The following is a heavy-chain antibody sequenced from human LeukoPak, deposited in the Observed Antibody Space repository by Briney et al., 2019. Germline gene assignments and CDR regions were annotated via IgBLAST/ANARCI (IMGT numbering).Heavy chain of an antibody. Sequence: SCKASGYTFTSYYMHWVRQAPGKGLEWVAVISYDGSNKYYADSVKGRFTISRDNSKNTLYLQMNSLRAEDTAVYYCAKDGNTYYYDSSGYYPHVYFDYWGQGTLVTVSS. D-gene: IGHD3-22*01. V-gene: IGHV3-30*18. CDR1: GYTFTSYY. CDR3: AKDGNTYYYDSSGYYPHVYFDY. J-gene: IGHJ4*02. CDR2: ISYDGSNK.